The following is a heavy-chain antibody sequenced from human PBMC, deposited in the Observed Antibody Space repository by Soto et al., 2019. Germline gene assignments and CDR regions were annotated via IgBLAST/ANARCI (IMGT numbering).Heavy chain of an antibody. CDR1: GFTFSSYG. D-gene: IGHD2-2*02. V-gene: IGHV3-30*03. CDR2: ISYDGSNK. J-gene: IGHJ4*02. CDR3: ASTPIPDFAY. Sequence: QVQLVESGGGVVQPGRSLRLSCAASGFTFSSYGMHWVRQAPGKGLEWVAVISYDGSNKYYADSVKGGFTISRDNSKNTLYLQMNSLRAEDTAVYYCASTPIPDFAYWGQGTLVTVSS.